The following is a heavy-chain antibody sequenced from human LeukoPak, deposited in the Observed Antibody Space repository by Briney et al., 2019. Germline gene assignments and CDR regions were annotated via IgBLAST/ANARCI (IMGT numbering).Heavy chain of an antibody. V-gene: IGHV3-7*01. CDR1: RFTFSNSW. D-gene: IGHD4-17*01. J-gene: IGHJ6*03. CDR3: AGCSTVTTYYYSYYMDI. Sequence: GGSLRLSCAASRFTFSNSWMSWVRLAPGKGMEWVANIKQDGSEKYYVDSVKGRFTISRDNAKNSLYLQMNSLRAVDTAVYYCAGCSTVTTYYYSYYMDIWGKGTTVTVSS. CDR2: IKQDGSEK.